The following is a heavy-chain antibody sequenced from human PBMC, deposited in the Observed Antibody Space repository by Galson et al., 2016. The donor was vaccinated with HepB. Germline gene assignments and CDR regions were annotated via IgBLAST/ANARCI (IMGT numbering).Heavy chain of an antibody. J-gene: IGHJ4*02. Sequence: SLRLSCAASGFTVSSNYMSWVRQAPGKGLEWVSIIHSGGTTYYADSVKGRFTISKDNAKNTLYLQMNTLIAEDTAVYYCAKGRRSGCSSTSCYPFDYWGQGTLVTASS. V-gene: IGHV3-53*01. CDR1: GFTVSSNY. CDR3: AKGRRSGCSSTSCYPFDY. CDR2: IHSGGTT. D-gene: IGHD2-2*01.